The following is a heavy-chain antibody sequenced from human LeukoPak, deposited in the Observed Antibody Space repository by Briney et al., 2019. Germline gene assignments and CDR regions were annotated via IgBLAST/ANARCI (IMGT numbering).Heavy chain of an antibody. D-gene: IGHD2-2*01. CDR2: IYYSGST. J-gene: IGHJ4*02. CDR1: GFTFSSYS. Sequence: LRLSCAASGFTFSSYSMSWVRQPPGKGLEWIGYIYYSGSTYYNPSLKSRVTISVDTSKNQFSLKLSSVTAADTAVYYCASPADYWGQGTLVTVSS. CDR3: ASPADY. V-gene: IGHV4-30-4*08.